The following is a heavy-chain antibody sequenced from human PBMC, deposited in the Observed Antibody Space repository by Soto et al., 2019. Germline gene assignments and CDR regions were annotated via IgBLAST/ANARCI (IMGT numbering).Heavy chain of an antibody. CDR1: GFTFSSYA. CDR3: AKDPNRLYYDFWSGYYTSVDY. V-gene: IGHV3-23*01. CDR2: ISGSGGST. J-gene: IGHJ4*02. D-gene: IGHD3-3*01. Sequence: GGSLRLSCAASGFTFSSYAMSWVRQAPGKGLEWVSAISGSGGSTYYADSVKGRFTISRDNSKNTRYLQMNSLRAEDTAVYYCAKDPNRLYYDFWSGYYTSVDYWGQGTLVTVSS.